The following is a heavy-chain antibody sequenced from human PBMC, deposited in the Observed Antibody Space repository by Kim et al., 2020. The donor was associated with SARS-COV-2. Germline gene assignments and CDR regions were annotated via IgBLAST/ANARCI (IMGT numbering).Heavy chain of an antibody. CDR3: ARHTDYGDYCVAGHDGMDV. V-gene: IGHV1-18*04. J-gene: IGHJ6*02. D-gene: IGHD4-17*01. Sequence: ASVKVSCKASGYTFTTYGISWVRQAPGQGLEWMGWISAYNGYTDYAQKFQGRVTMTTDTTTRRAYMELRSLRSDDTAVYYCARHTDYGDYCVAGHDGMDVWGQGTTVTVSS. CDR1: GYTFTTYG. CDR2: ISAYNGYT.